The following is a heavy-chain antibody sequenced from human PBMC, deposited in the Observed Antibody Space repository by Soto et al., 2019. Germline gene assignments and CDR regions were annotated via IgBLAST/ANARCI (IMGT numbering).Heavy chain of an antibody. CDR3: AKEGRDIVVVPDASGQIYYYYMDV. CDR2: VSWNSDSV. D-gene: IGHD2-2*01. CDR1: GFTFYYYT. V-gene: IGHV3-9*01. J-gene: IGHJ6*03. Sequence: GGSLRLSCAASGFTFYYYTMHWVRQAPGEGLEWVSGVSWNSDSVGYADSVKGRFTISRDNAKNSLYLQMNSLRAEDTALYYCAKEGRDIVVVPDASGQIYYYYMDVWGKGTTVTVSS.